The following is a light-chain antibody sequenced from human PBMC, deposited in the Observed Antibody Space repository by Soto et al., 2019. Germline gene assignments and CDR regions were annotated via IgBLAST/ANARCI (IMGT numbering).Light chain of an antibody. CDR1: QSVSSN. Sequence: EIVMTQSPATLSVSPGERATLSCRASQSVSSNLAWYQQKPGQAPRLLIYGASTRATGIPDRFSGSGSGTDFTLTISRLEPEDFAVYYCQQYGGSPMYSFGQGTRLDIK. CDR3: QQYGGSPMYS. CDR2: GAS. V-gene: IGKV3-15*01. J-gene: IGKJ2*03.